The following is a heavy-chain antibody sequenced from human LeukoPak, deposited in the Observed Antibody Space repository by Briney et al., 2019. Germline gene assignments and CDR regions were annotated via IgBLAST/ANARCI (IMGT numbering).Heavy chain of an antibody. CDR1: GYTFTSYA. V-gene: IGHV1-3*02. CDR2: SNAGNGNT. CDR3: AKDATNYDFWVVFYPPRPTPPAFNY. J-gene: IGHJ4*02. Sequence: GASVTVSCKASGYTFTSYAMHWVRQAPGQRLEWMGWSNAGNGNTKYSQEFQGRVTITRDTSASTAYMELSSLRSEDMAVYYCAKDATNYDFWVVFYPPRPTPPAFNYGGRGPLSPSPQ. D-gene: IGHD3-3*01.